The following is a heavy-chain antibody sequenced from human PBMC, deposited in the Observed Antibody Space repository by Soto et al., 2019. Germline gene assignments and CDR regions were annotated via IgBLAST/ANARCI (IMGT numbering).Heavy chain of an antibody. CDR1: GGTFSSYA. CDR3: ARSQGSSTSLEIYYYYFYGMDV. Sequence: QVQLVQSGAEVKKPGSSVKVSCKASGGTFSSYAISWVRQAPGQGLEWMGGIIPIPGTANYAQKFQGRVTITADESTSTGYMELSSLRSEETAVYYCARSQGSSTSLEIYYYYFYGMDVWGQGTTVTVSS. V-gene: IGHV1-69*01. CDR2: IIPIPGTA. J-gene: IGHJ6*02. D-gene: IGHD2-2*01.